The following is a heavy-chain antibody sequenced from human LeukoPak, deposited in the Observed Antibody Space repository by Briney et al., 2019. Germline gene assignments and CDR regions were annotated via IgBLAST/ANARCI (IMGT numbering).Heavy chain of an antibody. D-gene: IGHD5-24*01. J-gene: IGHJ3*02. V-gene: IGHV4-4*07. CDR3: ARVVEMATIGAFDI. CDR2: IYTSGST. CDR1: GFTFSSYA. Sequence: GSLRLSCAASGFTFSSYAMSWIRQPAGKGLEWIGRIYTSGSTNYNPSLKSRVTMSVDTSKNQFSLKLSSVTAADTAVYYCARVVEMATIGAFDIWGQGTMVTVSS.